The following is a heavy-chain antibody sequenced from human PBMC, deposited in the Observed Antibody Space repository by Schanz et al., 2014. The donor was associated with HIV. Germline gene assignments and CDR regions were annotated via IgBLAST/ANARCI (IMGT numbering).Heavy chain of an antibody. CDR1: GFTFSRYW. Sequence: VQLVESGGGLVQPGGSLRLSCAASGFTFSRYWMTWVRQAPVKGLEWVSSISESGGRTYYADSVNGRFTISRDNSKNTLYLQMTTLRIDDTAVYYCAKPEYDSRGNSQSHFDYWGQGTLVTVSS. J-gene: IGHJ4*02. CDR2: ISESGGRT. CDR3: AKPEYDSRGNSQSHFDY. D-gene: IGHD3-22*01. V-gene: IGHV3-23*04.